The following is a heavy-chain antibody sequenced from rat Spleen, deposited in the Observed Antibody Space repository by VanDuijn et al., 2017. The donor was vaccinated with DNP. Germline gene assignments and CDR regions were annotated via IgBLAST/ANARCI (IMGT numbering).Heavy chain of an antibody. CDR2: IVHDGSRT. J-gene: IGHJ4*01. D-gene: IGHD1-11*01. V-gene: IGHV5-7*01. CDR3: TRPRGSYGGYRVDA. Sequence: EVHLVESGGGLVQPGRSLKLSCAASGFTFSNYDMAWVRQAPKKGLEWVATIVHDGSRTYYRDSVKGRFTISRNNAESTLHLQMDSLRSEDTATYYCTRPRGSYGGYRVDAWGQGTSVTVSS. CDR1: GFTFSNYD.